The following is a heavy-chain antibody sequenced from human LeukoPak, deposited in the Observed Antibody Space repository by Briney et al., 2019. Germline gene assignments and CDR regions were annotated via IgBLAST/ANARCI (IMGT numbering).Heavy chain of an antibody. J-gene: IGHJ6*03. CDR1: GFTFSSYW. CDR2: IKQDGSEK. CDR3: ARVEGSGSFLRSLYYYYMDV. D-gene: IGHD3-10*01. Sequence: GGSLRLSCAASGFTFSSYWMSWVRQAPGKGLEWVANIKQDGSEKYYVDSVKGRFTISRDNAKNSLYLQMNSLRAEDTAVYYCARVEGSGSFLRSLYYYYMDVWGKGTTVTVSS. V-gene: IGHV3-7*01.